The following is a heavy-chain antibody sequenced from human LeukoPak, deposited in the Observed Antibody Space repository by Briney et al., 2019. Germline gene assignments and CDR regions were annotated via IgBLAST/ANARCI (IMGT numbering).Heavy chain of an antibody. D-gene: IGHD5-18*01. CDR3: ARGRNTAMVDFDY. CDR2: ISAYNGDT. CDR1: GYTFRNYG. Sequence: ASVKVSCTASGYTFRNYGITWVRQAPGQGLEWMGWISAYNGDTHYAQNLQGRVTMTTDTSTSTAYMELRSLRSDDTAVYYCARGRNTAMVDFDYWGQGTLVTVSS. V-gene: IGHV1-18*01. J-gene: IGHJ4*02.